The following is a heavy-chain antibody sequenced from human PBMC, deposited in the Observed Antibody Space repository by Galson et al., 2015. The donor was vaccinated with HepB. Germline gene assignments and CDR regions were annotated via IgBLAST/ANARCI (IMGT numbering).Heavy chain of an antibody. CDR1: GYTFTGYY. V-gene: IGHV1-2*02. CDR3: ARDHYDFWSGHTQNYGMDV. Sequence: SVKVSCKASGYTFTGYYMHWVRQAPGQGLEWMGWINPNSGGTNYAQKFQGRVTMTRDTSISTAYMELSRLRSDDTAVYYCARDHYDFWSGHTQNYGMDVWGQGTTVTVSS. J-gene: IGHJ6*02. CDR2: INPNSGGT. D-gene: IGHD3-3*01.